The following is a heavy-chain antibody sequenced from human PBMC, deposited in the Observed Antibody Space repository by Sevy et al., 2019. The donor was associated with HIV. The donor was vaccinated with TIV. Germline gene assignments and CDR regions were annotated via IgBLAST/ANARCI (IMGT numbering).Heavy chain of an antibody. CDR2: INHSGST. D-gene: IGHD1-7*01. CDR3: ARTPWNSRPYYFDY. V-gene: IGHV4-34*01. J-gene: IGHJ4*02. Sequence: SETLSLTCAVYGGSFSGYYWSWIRQPPGKGLEWIGEINHSGSTNYNPSLKSRVTISVDTSKNQFSLKLSSVTAADTAVDYCARTPWNSRPYYFDYWGQGTLVTVSS. CDR1: GGSFSGYY.